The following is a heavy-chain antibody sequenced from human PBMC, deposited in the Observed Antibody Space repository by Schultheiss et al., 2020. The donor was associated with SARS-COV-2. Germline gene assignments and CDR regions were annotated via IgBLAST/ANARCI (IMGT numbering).Heavy chain of an antibody. CDR3: ARSGEMATIGWSFYGMDV. D-gene: IGHD5-24*01. Sequence: SETLSLTCTVSGGSISSGGYYWSWIRQHPGKGLEWIGYIYYSGSTYYNPSLKSRVTISVDTSKNQFSLKLSSVTAEDTAVYYCARSGEMATIGWSFYGMDVWGQGTTVTVSS. V-gene: IGHV4-31*03. CDR1: GGSISSGGYY. CDR2: IYYSGST. J-gene: IGHJ6*02.